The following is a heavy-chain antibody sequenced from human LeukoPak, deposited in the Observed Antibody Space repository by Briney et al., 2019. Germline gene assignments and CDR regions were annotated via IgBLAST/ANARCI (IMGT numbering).Heavy chain of an antibody. J-gene: IGHJ4*02. CDR1: GGSISSGDYY. Sequence: PSRTLSLTCTVSGGSISSGDYYWSWIRQPPGKGLEWIGYIYYSGSTYYNPSLKCRVAISVDTSKNQFSLKLSSVTAADTAVYYCARVESWGSFFDYWGQGTLVTVSS. CDR3: ARVESWGSFFDY. V-gene: IGHV4-30-4*01. D-gene: IGHD7-27*01. CDR2: IYYSGST.